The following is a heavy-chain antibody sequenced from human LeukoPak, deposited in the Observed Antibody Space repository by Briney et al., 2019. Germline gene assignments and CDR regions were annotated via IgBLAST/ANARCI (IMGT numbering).Heavy chain of an antibody. J-gene: IGHJ4*02. V-gene: IGHV4-4*02. CDR1: GGSISSSNW. Sequence: SGTLSLTCAVSGGSISSSNWWSWVRQPPGKGLEWIGEIYHSGSTNYNPSLKGRVTISVDTSKNQFSLKLSSVTAADTAVYYCARESIVGATAHFDYWGQGTLVTVSS. CDR2: IYHSGST. CDR3: ARESIVGATAHFDY. D-gene: IGHD1-26*01.